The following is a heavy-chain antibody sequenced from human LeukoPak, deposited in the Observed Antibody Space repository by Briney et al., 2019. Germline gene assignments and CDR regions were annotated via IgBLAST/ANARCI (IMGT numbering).Heavy chain of an antibody. J-gene: IGHJ6*02. Sequence: SETLSLTCTVSGGSIRSYYWSWIRQPPGKGLEWIGYIYYDGSTNYNPSLKSRVTMSVDTSKNQFSLKLSSVTAADTAVYFCTRHTPVRLSSGYYFGMDVWGQGTSVTVSS. CDR1: GGSIRSYY. V-gene: IGHV4-59*08. CDR3: TRHTPVRLSSGYYFGMDV. CDR2: IYYDGST.